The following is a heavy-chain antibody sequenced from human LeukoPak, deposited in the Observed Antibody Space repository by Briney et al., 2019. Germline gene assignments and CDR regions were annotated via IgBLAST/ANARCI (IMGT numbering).Heavy chain of an antibody. CDR2: IYYSGST. CDR3: ARIRAYNYGLFDY. CDR1: GGSISSSTYY. Sequence: PSETLSLTCTVSGGSISSSTYYWVWLRQPPGKGLEWIGTIYYSGSTNYNPSLKSRVTISVDTSKNQFSLKLSSVTAADTAVYYCARIRAYNYGLFDYWGQGILVTVSS. V-gene: IGHV4-39*07. J-gene: IGHJ4*02. D-gene: IGHD5-18*01.